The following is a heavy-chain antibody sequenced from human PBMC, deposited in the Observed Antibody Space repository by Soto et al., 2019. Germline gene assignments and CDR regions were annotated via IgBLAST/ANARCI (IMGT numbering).Heavy chain of an antibody. D-gene: IGHD1-1*01. CDR3: ARWPQLKPRFDY. CDR2: IYYSGST. J-gene: IGHJ4*02. CDR1: GGSISSGDYY. V-gene: IGHV4-31*03. Sequence: QVQLEESGPGLVKPSQTLSLTCTVSGGSISSGDYYWSWIRQHPGKGLEWIGYIYYSGSTYYNPSLKSRVTISVDSSENQFSLKLSSVTAADTAVYYCARWPQLKPRFDYWGQGTLVTVSS.